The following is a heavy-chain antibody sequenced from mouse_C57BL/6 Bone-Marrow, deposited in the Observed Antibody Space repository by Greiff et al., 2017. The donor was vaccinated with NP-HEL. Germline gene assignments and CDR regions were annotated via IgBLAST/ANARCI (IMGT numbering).Heavy chain of an antibody. CDR3: ARSGYGTRFAY. CDR1: GFTFTDYY. D-gene: IGHD1-1*01. Sequence: EVQGVESGGGLVQPGGSLSLPCAASGFTFTDYYMSWVRQPPGKALEWLGFIRNKANGYTTEYSASVKGRFTISRDNSQSILYLQMNALRAEDSATYYCARSGYGTRFAYWGQGTLVTVSA. J-gene: IGHJ3*01. CDR2: IRNKANGYTT. V-gene: IGHV7-3*01.